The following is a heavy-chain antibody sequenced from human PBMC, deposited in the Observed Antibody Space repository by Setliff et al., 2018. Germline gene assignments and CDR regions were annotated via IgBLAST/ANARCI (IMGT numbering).Heavy chain of an antibody. CDR3: ALEEYTSRWTKRFDP. V-gene: IGHV1-2*02. J-gene: IGHJ5*02. CDR1: GYSFTDYY. CDR2: INPKSGGT. Sequence: ASVKVSCKASGYSFTDYYMHWVRQVPGRGLEGMGWINPKSGGTRYAKKFQGRVTMTRATAISTAYMELSSLRSDDTAVYYCALEEYTSRWTKRFDPWGQGTLV. D-gene: IGHD6-13*01.